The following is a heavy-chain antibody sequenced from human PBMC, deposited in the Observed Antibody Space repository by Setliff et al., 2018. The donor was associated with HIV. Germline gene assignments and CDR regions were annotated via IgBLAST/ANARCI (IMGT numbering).Heavy chain of an antibody. CDR1: GGSITGYF. CDR3: TIPASSLAPN. V-gene: IGHV4-59*01. Sequence: PSETLSLTCTISGGSITGYFWSWIRQPPGKGLEWIGYIYYNGNTNYNPSLKSRGTISVDTSKNQFSLKLTSVTAADTAVYYCTIPASSLAPNWGRGTQVTVSS. CDR2: IYYNGNT. J-gene: IGHJ4*02.